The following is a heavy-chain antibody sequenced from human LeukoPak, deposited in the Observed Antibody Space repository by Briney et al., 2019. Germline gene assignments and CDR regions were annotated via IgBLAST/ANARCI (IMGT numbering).Heavy chain of an antibody. CDR2: IKQDGSEK. D-gene: IGHD3-16*01. CDR1: GFTFSSYS. Sequence: GGSLRLSCAASGFTFSSYSMNWVRQAPGKGLEWVANIKQDGSEKYYVDSVKGRFTISRDNAKNSLYLQMNSLRAEDTAVYYCARDAHTNYYYGMDVWGQGTTVTVSS. V-gene: IGHV3-7*01. CDR3: ARDAHTNYYYGMDV. J-gene: IGHJ6*02.